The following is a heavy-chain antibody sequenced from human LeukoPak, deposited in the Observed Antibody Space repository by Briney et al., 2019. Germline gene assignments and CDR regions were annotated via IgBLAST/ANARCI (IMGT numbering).Heavy chain of an antibody. CDR2: TYYRSKWYN. V-gene: IGHV6-1*01. CDR3: ARDLTKIDAFDI. CDR1: GDSVSSNSAA. D-gene: IGHD1-1*01. Sequence: SQTLSLTCAISGDSVSSNSAAWNWLRQSPSRGLEWLGRTYYRSKWYNEYAVSVRSRITIKPDTSKNQFSLQLNSVTPEDTAVYYCARDLTKIDAFDIWGQGTLVSVSS. J-gene: IGHJ3*02.